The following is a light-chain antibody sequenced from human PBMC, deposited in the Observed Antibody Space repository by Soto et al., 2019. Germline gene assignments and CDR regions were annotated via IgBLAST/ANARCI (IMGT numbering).Light chain of an antibody. CDR1: QSVSSSY. V-gene: IGKV3-20*01. Sequence: EIVLTQSPGTLSLSPGERATLSCRASQSVSSSYLAWYQQKPGQAPRLLIYGASSRATGIPDRFSDSGSGTDFTLTISRLEPEDFAVYYWQQYGSSPLVTFGQGTRLEIK. J-gene: IGKJ5*01. CDR2: GAS. CDR3: QQYGSSPLVT.